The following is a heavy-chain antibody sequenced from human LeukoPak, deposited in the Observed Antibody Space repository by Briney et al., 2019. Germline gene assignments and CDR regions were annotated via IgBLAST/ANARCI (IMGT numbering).Heavy chain of an antibody. CDR1: GFTFSSYW. CDR3: ARAQNDYGGNDAFDI. CDR2: INSDGSST. J-gene: IGHJ3*02. V-gene: IGHV3-74*01. D-gene: IGHD4-23*01. Sequence: GGSLRLSCAASGFTFSSYWMHWVRQAPGKGLVWVSRINSDGSSTSYADSVKGRFTISRDNAKNTLYLQMNSLRAEDTAVYYCARAQNDYGGNDAFDIWGQGTMVTVSS.